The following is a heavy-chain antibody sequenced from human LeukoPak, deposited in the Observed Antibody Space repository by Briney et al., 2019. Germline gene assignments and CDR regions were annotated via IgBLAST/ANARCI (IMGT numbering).Heavy chain of an antibody. V-gene: IGHV4-59*01. CDR2: IYYSGST. J-gene: IGHJ4*02. CDR3: ARDLSLDY. Sequence: SETLSLTCTVSGGSISSYYWSWIRQPPGKGLEWIGYIYYSGSTNYSPSLTSRVTISVDTSKNQFSLKLSSVTAADTAVYYCARDLSLDYWGQGTLVTVSS. CDR1: GGSISSYY.